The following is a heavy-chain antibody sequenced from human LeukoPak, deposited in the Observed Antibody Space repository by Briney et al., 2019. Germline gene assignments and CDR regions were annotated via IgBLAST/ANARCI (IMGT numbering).Heavy chain of an antibody. D-gene: IGHD2-21*02. Sequence: GESLKISCKGSGYSFTSYWIGWVRQMPGKGLEWMGIIYPGDSDTRYGPSFQGQVTISADKSISTAYLQWSSLKASDTAMYYCAGVAYCGGDCYSKQDAFDIWGQGTMVTVSS. CDR1: GYSFTSYW. V-gene: IGHV5-51*01. CDR3: AGVAYCGGDCYSKQDAFDI. J-gene: IGHJ3*02. CDR2: IYPGDSDT.